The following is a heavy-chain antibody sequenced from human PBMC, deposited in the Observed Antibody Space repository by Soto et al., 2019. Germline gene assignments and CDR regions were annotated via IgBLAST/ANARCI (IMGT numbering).Heavy chain of an antibody. V-gene: IGHV4-39*01. CDR1: GGSISSSSYY. CDR2: IYYSGST. J-gene: IGHJ4*02. D-gene: IGHD4-17*01. CDR3: ARHEAGDPYDY. Sequence: SETLSLTCTVSGGSISSSSYYWGWIRQPPGKGLEWIGSIYYSGSTYYNPSLKSRVTISVDTSKDQFSLKLSSVTAADTAVYYCARHEAGDPYDYWGQGTLVTVSS.